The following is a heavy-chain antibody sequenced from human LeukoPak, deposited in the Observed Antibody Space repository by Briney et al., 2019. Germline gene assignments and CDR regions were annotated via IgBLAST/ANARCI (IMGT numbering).Heavy chain of an antibody. D-gene: IGHD2-15*01. CDR2: ISGSGSTI. J-gene: IGHJ4*02. CDR3: ARDDRYCSGGSCYGKTFDY. Sequence: QPGGSLRLSCAASGFTFSNYEMNWVRQAPGKRLEWVSYISGSGSTIYHADSVKGRFTISRDNAKNSLYLQMNSLRAEDTAVYYCARDDRYCSGGSCYGKTFDYWSQGTLVTVSS. CDR1: GFTFSNYE. V-gene: IGHV3-48*03.